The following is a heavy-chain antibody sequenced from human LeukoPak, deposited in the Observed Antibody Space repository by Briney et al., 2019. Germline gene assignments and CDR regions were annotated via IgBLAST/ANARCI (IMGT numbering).Heavy chain of an antibody. D-gene: IGHD6-19*01. Sequence: SETLSLTCTVSGDSIGSYYWSWIRQPPGKGLEWIGYIYYSGSTNYNPSLKSRVTISVDTSKNQFSLKLSSVTTADTAVYYCARGSAWYFVYWGQGTLVTVSS. V-gene: IGHV4-59*01. CDR1: GDSIGSYY. CDR3: ARGSAWYFVY. CDR2: IYYSGST. J-gene: IGHJ4*02.